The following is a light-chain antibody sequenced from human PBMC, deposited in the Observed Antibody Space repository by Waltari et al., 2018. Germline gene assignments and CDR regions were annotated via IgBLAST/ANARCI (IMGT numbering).Light chain of an antibody. V-gene: IGLV10-54*04. CDR1: SNNVGNQG. Sequence: QAGLTQPPSVSKALRQTATPSCTGDSNNVGNQGHAWLQQHQGQPPKRLSYRNNNRPSGISDRFSASRSGNTASLTITGLQPEDEADYYCSAWDSDLRGYVFGTGTKVTVL. J-gene: IGLJ1*01. CDR3: SAWDSDLRGYV. CDR2: RNN.